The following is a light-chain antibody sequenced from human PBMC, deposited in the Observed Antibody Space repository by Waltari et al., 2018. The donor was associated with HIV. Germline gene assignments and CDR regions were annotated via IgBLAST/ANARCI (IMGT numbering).Light chain of an antibody. Sequence: DVQMTQSPSSLSASVGDRVPLTCRASQTIIKFLNWFQQKPGKTPQLLIHSASTLQVGVPSRFSGSASGADFTLTISNLQPEDVATYDCQQTYYVPLTFGAGTRVEVK. CDR3: QQTYYVPLT. CDR1: QTIIKF. J-gene: IGKJ3*01. CDR2: SAS. V-gene: IGKV1-39*01.